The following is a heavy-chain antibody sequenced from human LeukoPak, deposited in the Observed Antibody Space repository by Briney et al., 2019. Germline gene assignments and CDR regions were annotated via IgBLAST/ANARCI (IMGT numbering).Heavy chain of an antibody. CDR3: ARVGTPEGVDI. V-gene: IGHV1-2*02. Sequence: ASVKVSCKASGYTFTSYGISWVRQAPGQGLEWMGWINPNSGGTNYAQKFQGRVTMTRNTSISTAYMELSRLRSDDTAVYYCARVGTPEGVDIWGQGTMVTVSS. CDR1: GYTFTSYG. J-gene: IGHJ3*02. CDR2: INPNSGGT. D-gene: IGHD2-15*01.